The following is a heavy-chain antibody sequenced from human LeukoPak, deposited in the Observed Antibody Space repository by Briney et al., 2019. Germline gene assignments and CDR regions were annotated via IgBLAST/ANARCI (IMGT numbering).Heavy chain of an antibody. CDR1: GGTFSSYA. CDR3: ARSIPSHIVATIETYFDY. Sequence: VASVKVSCKASGGTFSSYAISWVRQAPGQGLEWVGGVIPIFGTANYAQKFQGRVTITADESTSTAYMELSSLRSEDTAVYYCARSIPSHIVATIETYFDYWGQGTLVTVSS. J-gene: IGHJ4*02. V-gene: IGHV1-69*13. D-gene: IGHD5-12*01. CDR2: VIPIFGTA.